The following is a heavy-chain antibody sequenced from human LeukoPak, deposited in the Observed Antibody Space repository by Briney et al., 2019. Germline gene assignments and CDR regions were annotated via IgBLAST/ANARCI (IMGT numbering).Heavy chain of an antibody. D-gene: IGHD1-20*01. CDR1: VYTFTSYY. V-gene: IGHV1-46*01. Sequence: GASVKVSCKASVYTFTSYYMYWVRQAPGQGLEWMGIINPSGGSTSYAQKFQGRVTMTRDTSTSTVYMELSSLRSEDTAVYYCARDPGITGTTRYFDYWGQGTLVTVSS. CDR2: INPSGGST. CDR3: ARDPGITGTTRYFDY. J-gene: IGHJ4*02.